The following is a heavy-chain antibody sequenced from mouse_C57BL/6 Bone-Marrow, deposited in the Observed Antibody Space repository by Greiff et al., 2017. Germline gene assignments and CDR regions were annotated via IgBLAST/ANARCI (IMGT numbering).Heavy chain of an antibody. V-gene: IGHV1-76*01. J-gene: IGHJ1*03. CDR3: ARLRRPLRYFDV. D-gene: IGHD2-12*01. Sequence: QVQLQQSGAELVRPGASVKLSCKASGYTFTDYYINWVKQRPGQGLEWIARIYPGSGNTYYNEKFKGKATLTAEKSSSTAYMQLSSLTSEDSAVYVCARLRRPLRYFDVWGTGTTVTVSS. CDR1: GYTFTDYY. CDR2: IYPGSGNT.